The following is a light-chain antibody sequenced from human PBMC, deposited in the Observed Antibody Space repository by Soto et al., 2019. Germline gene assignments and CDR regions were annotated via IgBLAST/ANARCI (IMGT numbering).Light chain of an antibody. CDR2: EVS. CDR1: SSDVGGYNY. CDR3: SSYTRNSTLV. J-gene: IGLJ2*01. Sequence: QSALTQPASVSGSPGQSITISCTGTSSDVGGYNYVSWYQQHPGKAPKLMIYEVSNRPSGVSNRFSGSKSGNTASRTISGLQAEDEADYYCSSYTRNSTLVFGGGTKLTVL. V-gene: IGLV2-14*01.